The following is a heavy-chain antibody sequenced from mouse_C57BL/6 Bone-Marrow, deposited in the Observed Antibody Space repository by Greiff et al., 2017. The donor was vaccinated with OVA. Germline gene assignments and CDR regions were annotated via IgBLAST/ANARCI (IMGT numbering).Heavy chain of an antibody. CDR2: IDPSDSYT. Sequence: QVQLQQPGAELVKPGASVKLSCKASGYTFTSYWMQWVKQRPGQGLEWIGEIDPSDSYTNYNQKFKGKATLTVDTSSSPAYMQLSSLTSEDSAVYYCASAVFAYWGQGTLVTVSA. V-gene: IGHV1-50*01. CDR1: GYTFTSYW. J-gene: IGHJ3*01. CDR3: ASAVFAY.